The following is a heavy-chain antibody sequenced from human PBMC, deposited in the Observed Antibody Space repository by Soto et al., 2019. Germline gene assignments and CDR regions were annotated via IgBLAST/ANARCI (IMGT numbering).Heavy chain of an antibody. D-gene: IGHD1-1*01. CDR2: ISYSGTT. CDR1: GGSIRSDY. J-gene: IGHJ4*02. CDR3: ARGYRNTDRAAPFDS. V-gene: IGHV4-59*01. Sequence: QVQLQESGPGLVRPSETLSLTCTVSGGSIRSDYWNWIRQPPGKGLEWIAYISYSGTTNYSPSLKSRVTISIDTSKNHFSLKLSSVTAADTAVYYCARGYRNTDRAAPFDSWGQGTLVTVSA.